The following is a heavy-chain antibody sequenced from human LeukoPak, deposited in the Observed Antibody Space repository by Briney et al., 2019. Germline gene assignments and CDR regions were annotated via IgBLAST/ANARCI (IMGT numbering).Heavy chain of an antibody. J-gene: IGHJ5*02. V-gene: IGHV3-74*01. D-gene: IGHD6-19*01. CDR1: GFTFSSYW. CDR3: ARPSGWAVAGTRNWFDP. CDR2: INSDGSST. Sequence: GGSLRLSCAASGFTFSSYWMHWVRQAPGKGLVWVSRINSDGSSTTYADSVKGRFTISRDNAKNTLYLQMNSLRAEDTAVYYCARPSGWAVAGTRNWFDPWGQGTLVTVSS.